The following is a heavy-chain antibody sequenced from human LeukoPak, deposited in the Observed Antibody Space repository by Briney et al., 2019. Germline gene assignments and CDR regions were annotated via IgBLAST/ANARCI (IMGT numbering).Heavy chain of an antibody. CDR3: AREQTYGSSSWFDP. Sequence: EASVKVSCKASGYIFTGYVIHWVRQAPGQRLEWMGWINVGNGNTKYSQTFQGRVSITRDTSASTAYMELDSLGSEDTAVYYCAREQTYGSSSWFDPWGQGTLVTVSS. CDR2: INVGNGNT. D-gene: IGHD6-13*01. CDR1: GYIFTGYV. J-gene: IGHJ5*02. V-gene: IGHV1-3*01.